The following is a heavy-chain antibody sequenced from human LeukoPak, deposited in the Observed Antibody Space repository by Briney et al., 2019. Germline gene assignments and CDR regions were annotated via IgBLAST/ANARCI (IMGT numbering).Heavy chain of an antibody. CDR1: GFTFSSSA. CDR3: ASWDTANGGGY. CDR2: ITAGGSAT. Sequence: GGSLRLSCAASGFTFSSSAMSWVRQAPGKGLEWVSSITAGGSATAYADSVKGRFTISRDNSKTTVFLHMGSLRDEDTAVYYCASWDTANGGGYWGQGTLVTVSS. V-gene: IGHV3-23*01. D-gene: IGHD5-18*01. J-gene: IGHJ4*02.